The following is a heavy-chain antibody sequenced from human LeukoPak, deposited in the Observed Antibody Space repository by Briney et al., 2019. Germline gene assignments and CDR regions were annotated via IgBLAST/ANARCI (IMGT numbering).Heavy chain of an antibody. CDR3: ATRGRYCSGGSCLDY. CDR2: IYPGDSDT. V-gene: IGHV5-51*01. D-gene: IGHD2-15*01. Sequence: GESLKISCKGSGYSFTSYWIGWVRQMPGKGLEWMGIIYPGDSDTRYSPSFQGQVTISADKSISTAYLQWSSLKASDTAMYYCATRGRYCSGGSCLDYWGQGTLVTASS. J-gene: IGHJ4*02. CDR1: GYSFTSYW.